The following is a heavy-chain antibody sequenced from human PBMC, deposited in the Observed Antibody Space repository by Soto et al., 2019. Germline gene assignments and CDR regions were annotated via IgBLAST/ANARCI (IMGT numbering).Heavy chain of an antibody. D-gene: IGHD3-16*01. Sequence: QVQLQQWGAGLLKPSETLSLTCAVYGGFVTSGSYYWSWIRQPPGKGLEWIGEMSHSGGTHFNPSLKSRVTISVDTSKKQFTRKMSSVTAADTALYYWARVERGNDTNVVDAFDIWGPGTMVTVSS. CDR1: GGFVTSGSYY. CDR3: ARVERGNDTNVVDAFDI. CDR2: MSHSGGT. J-gene: IGHJ3*02. V-gene: IGHV4-34*01.